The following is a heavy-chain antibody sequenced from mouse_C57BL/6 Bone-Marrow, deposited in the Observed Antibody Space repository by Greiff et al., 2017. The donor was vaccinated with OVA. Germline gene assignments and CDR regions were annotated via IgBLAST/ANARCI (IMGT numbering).Heavy chain of an antibody. CDR3: ARAAYYGSSDGDAMDY. CDR1: GYTFTSYW. CDR2: ISPSHSET. D-gene: IGHD1-1*01. J-gene: IGHJ4*01. Sequence: QFHLQQPGPELVRPGSSVKLSCKASGYTFTSYWMDWVKQSPGQGLEWIGNISPSHSETHYNQKFKDKATLTVDKYSSTAYMQLSSLTSEDSAVYYCARAAYYGSSDGDAMDYWGQGTSVTVSS. V-gene: IGHV1-61*01.